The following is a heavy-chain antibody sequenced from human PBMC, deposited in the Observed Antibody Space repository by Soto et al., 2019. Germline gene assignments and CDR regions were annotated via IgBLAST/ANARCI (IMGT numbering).Heavy chain of an antibody. CDR3: AREEVVVVPAAMPYNWFDP. Sequence: PSETLSLTCTVSGGSISSSSYYWGWIRQPPGKGLEWIGSIYYSGSTYSNPSLKSRVTLSVDTSKNQFSLKLSSVTAADTAVYYCAREEVVVVPAAMPYNWFDPWGQGTLVTVSS. D-gene: IGHD2-2*01. CDR2: IYYSGST. CDR1: GGSISSSSYY. J-gene: IGHJ5*02. V-gene: IGHV4-39*07.